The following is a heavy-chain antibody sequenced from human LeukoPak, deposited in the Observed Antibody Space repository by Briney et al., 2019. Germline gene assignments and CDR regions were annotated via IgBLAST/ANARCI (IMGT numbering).Heavy chain of an antibody. D-gene: IGHD2-15*01. Sequence: ASVKVSCMASGYTFTGYYMHWVRQAPGQGLEWMGWISPDSGDTNYAQKFQGRVTMTRDTSISAAYMELSRLTSDDTAVFYSAREESSCRGGSCYIDYWGQGTLVTVSS. V-gene: IGHV1-2*02. CDR3: AREESSCRGGSCYIDY. CDR2: ISPDSGDT. CDR1: GYTFTGYY. J-gene: IGHJ4*02.